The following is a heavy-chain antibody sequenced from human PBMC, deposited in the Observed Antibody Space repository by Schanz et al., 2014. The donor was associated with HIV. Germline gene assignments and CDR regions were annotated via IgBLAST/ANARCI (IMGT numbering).Heavy chain of an antibody. Sequence: VQLVESGGGVVQPGGSLRLSCAASGFTFSSYAMSWVRQAPGKGLEWVSAISGSGGSTYYADSVKGRFTISRDNSKNTLYLQMNNLRAEDTAVYGCARQGLRFSFWLDYWGQGTPVTVS. CDR1: GFTFSSYA. D-gene: IGHD4-17*01. CDR2: ISGSGGST. J-gene: IGHJ4*02. V-gene: IGHV3-23*04. CDR3: ARQGLRFSFWLDY.